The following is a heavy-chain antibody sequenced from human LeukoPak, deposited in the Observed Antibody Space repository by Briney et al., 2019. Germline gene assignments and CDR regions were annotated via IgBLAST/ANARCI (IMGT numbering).Heavy chain of an antibody. Sequence: GESLKISCKGSGYSFTSYWIGWVRQMPGKGLEWMGIIYLGDSDTRYSPSFQGRVTISADKSISTAYLQWSSLKASDTAMYYCARHGLPIVGATSEDYYYYGMDVWGQGTTVTVSS. D-gene: IGHD1-26*01. J-gene: IGHJ6*02. CDR2: IYLGDSDT. CDR1: GYSFTSYW. V-gene: IGHV5-51*01. CDR3: ARHGLPIVGATSEDYYYYGMDV.